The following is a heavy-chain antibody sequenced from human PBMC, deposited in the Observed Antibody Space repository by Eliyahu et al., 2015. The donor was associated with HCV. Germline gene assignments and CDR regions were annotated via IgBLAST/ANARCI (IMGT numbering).Heavy chain of an antibody. V-gene: IGHV3-23*04. Sequence: EVQLVESGGGLVQPGGSLXLFCAASGFTFSXXAMSWXRQAPGKGLEWVSAISGSGGSTYYADSVKGRFTISRDNSKNTLYLQMNSLRAEDTAVYYCAKEGRYCSGGSCYFDYWGQGTLVTVSS. CDR1: GFTFSXXA. CDR3: AKEGRYCSGGSCYFDY. J-gene: IGHJ4*02. CDR2: ISGSGGST. D-gene: IGHD2-15*01.